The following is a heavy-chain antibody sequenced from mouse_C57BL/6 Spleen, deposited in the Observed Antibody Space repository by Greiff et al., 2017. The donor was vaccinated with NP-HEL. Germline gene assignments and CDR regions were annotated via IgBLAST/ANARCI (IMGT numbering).Heavy chain of an antibody. Sequence: EVKLQESGPELVKPGDSVKISCKASGYSFTGYFMNWVMQSHGKSLEWIGRINPYNGDTFYNQKFKGKATLTVDKSSSTAHMELRSLTSEDSAVYYCAREETTVVDPWFAYWGQGTLVTVSA. D-gene: IGHD1-1*01. J-gene: IGHJ3*01. CDR2: INPYNGDT. V-gene: IGHV1-20*01. CDR3: AREETTVVDPWFAY. CDR1: GYSFTGYF.